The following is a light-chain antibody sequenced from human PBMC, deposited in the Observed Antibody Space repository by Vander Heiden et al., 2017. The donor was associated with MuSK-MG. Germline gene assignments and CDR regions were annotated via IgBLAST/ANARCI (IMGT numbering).Light chain of an antibody. Sequence: EIVLTQSPGSLSLSPGERATLSCRASETIISSHLAWYQQKAGQAPRLLIYGAFSRAAGIPDRFSGSGSGTDFTLTITRLEPEDFAVYYCHHYGSSTGTFGPGTKVDIK. CDR1: ETIISSH. V-gene: IGKV3-20*01. CDR3: HHYGSSTGT. CDR2: GAF. J-gene: IGKJ3*01.